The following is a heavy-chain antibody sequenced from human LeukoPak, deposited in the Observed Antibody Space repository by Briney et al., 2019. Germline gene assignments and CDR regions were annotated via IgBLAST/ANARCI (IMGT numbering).Heavy chain of an antibody. J-gene: IGHJ4*02. CDR3: ARGGQDIVVVPAAILGYYFDY. D-gene: IGHD2-2*01. Sequence: ASVKVSCTASGYTFTSYDINWVRQATGQGLEWTGWMNPNSGNTGYAQKFQGRVTMTRNTSISTAYMELSSLRSEDTAVYYCARGGQDIVVVPAAILGYYFDYWGQGTLVTVSS. CDR1: GYTFTSYD. CDR2: MNPNSGNT. V-gene: IGHV1-8*01.